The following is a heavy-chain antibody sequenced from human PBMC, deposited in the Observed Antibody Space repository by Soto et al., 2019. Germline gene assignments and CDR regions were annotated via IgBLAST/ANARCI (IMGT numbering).Heavy chain of an antibody. CDR1: GDSVSSNSAA. D-gene: IGHD4-17*01. Sequence: SQTLSLTCDISGDSVSSNSAAWNWIRQSPSRGLEWLGRTYYRSKWYNQYAVSVKSRITINPDTSKNQFSLQLNSMTPEDTAVYYCARWEHDFGYLDVWGQGTTVTVSS. CDR2: TYYRSKWYN. V-gene: IGHV6-1*01. CDR3: ARWEHDFGYLDV. J-gene: IGHJ6*02.